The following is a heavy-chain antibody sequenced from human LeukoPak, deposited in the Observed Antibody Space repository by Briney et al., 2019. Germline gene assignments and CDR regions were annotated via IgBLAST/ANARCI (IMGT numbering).Heavy chain of an antibody. V-gene: IGHV3-21*01. J-gene: IGHJ3*02. CDR1: GFTFSTYS. D-gene: IGHD3-16*01. CDR3: ASVRGATGAFDI. Sequence: GGSLRLPCAGSGFTFSTYSMNWVRQAPGKGLEWVSSISSSSSYIYYADSVKGRFTISRDNAKNSLYLQMDSLRAEDTAVYYCASVRGATGAFDIWGQGTMVTVSS. CDR2: ISSSSSYI.